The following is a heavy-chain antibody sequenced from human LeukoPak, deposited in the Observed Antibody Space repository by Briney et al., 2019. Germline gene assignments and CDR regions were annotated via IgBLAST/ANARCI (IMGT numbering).Heavy chain of an antibody. D-gene: IGHD5-18*01. Sequence: PSETLSLTCAVYGGSFSGYYWSWIRQPPGKGLEWIGEINHSGSTNYNPSLKSRVTISVDTSKNQFSLKLSSVTAADTAVYYCARAQDPDTAMAYWGQGTLVTVSS. J-gene: IGHJ4*02. CDR1: GGSFSGYY. V-gene: IGHV4-34*01. CDR3: ARAQDPDTAMAY. CDR2: INHSGST.